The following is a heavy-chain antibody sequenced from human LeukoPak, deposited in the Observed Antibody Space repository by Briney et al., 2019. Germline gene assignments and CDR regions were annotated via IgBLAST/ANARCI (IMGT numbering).Heavy chain of an antibody. Sequence: ASVKVSCKASGYTFTSYGISWVRQAPGQGLEWMGWISAYNGNTNYAQKLQGRVTMTTDTSTSTAYMELRGLRSDDTAVYYCARDYMSSSWYENDYWGQGTLVTVSS. CDR2: ISAYNGNT. V-gene: IGHV1-18*01. J-gene: IGHJ4*02. D-gene: IGHD6-13*01. CDR1: GYTFTSYG. CDR3: ARDYMSSSWYENDY.